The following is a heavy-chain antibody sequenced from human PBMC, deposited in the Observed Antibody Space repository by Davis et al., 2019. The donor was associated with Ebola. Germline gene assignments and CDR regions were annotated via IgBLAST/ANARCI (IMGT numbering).Heavy chain of an antibody. D-gene: IGHD2-21*02. V-gene: IGHV4-59*01. CDR1: GGSISNYY. J-gene: IGHJ5*02. CDR2: IYYSGST. CDR3: ARDCGGDCYYNWFDP. Sequence: MPSETLSLTCTVSGGSISNYYWTWIRQSPGKGLEWIGYIYYSGSTNYNPSLKSRVSISVDTSKNQISLKLSSVTAADTAVYYCARDCGGDCYYNWFDPWGQGTLVTVSS.